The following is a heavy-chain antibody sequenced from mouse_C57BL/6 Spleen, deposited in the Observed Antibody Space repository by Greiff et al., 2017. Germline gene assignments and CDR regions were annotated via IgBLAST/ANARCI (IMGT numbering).Heavy chain of an antibody. CDR2: ISYSGST. Sequence: EVQLQQSGPGMVKPSQSLSLTCTVTGYSITSGYDWHWIRHFPGNKLEWMGYISYSGSTNYNPSLKSRISITHDTSKNHFFLKLNSVTTEDTATYYCARGGGSSPYYAMDYWGQGTSVTVSS. V-gene: IGHV3-1*01. CDR3: ARGGGSSPYYAMDY. D-gene: IGHD1-1*01. CDR1: GYSITSGYD. J-gene: IGHJ4*01.